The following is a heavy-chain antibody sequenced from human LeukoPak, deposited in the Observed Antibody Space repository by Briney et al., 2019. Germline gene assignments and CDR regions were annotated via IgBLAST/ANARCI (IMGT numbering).Heavy chain of an antibody. CDR2: IRSKANNYAT. CDR3: TRGSSGY. Sequence: GGSLRLSCAASGFTFSGSATHWVRQASGKGLEWVGRIRSKANNYATAYAASVKGRFTISRDDSKNTAYLQMNSLKTEDTAVYYCTRGSSGYWGQGTLVTVSS. J-gene: IGHJ4*02. CDR1: GFTFSGSA. D-gene: IGHD3-22*01. V-gene: IGHV3-73*01.